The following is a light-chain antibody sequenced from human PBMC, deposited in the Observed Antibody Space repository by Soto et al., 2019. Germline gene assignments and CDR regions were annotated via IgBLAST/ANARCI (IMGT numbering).Light chain of an antibody. CDR3: XQRSNWPFT. J-gene: IGKJ3*01. CDR1: QSLXXX. CDR2: DGS. Sequence: DIVLTQTPATLSLSPGDRATLSCRASQSLXXXLVWYQQKPGQAPRLLIYDGSNRAXGIPARFSGSGSGTDXXXXXXXXXXXXFAVYYCXQRSNWPFTFGPGTRLDIK. V-gene: IGKV3-11*01.